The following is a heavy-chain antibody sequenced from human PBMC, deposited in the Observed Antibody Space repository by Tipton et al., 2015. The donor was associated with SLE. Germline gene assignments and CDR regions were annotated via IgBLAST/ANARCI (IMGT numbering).Heavy chain of an antibody. J-gene: IGHJ4*02. Sequence: TLSLTCTVSGGSISSYYWTWIRQPPGKGLEWIGRIYDSGSTNYNPPLKSRVTISQDTSKNQFSLQLSSVTPEDTAVYYCARDQDIEAFGSTSFDYWGQGTLVTVSS. CDR1: GGSISSYY. V-gene: IGHV4-59*12. CDR3: ARDQDIEAFGSTSFDY. CDR2: IYDSGST. D-gene: IGHD5-12*01.